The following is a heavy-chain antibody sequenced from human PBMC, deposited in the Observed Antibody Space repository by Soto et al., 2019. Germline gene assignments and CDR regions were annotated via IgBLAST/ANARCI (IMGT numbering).Heavy chain of an antibody. CDR2: IGGYGTSI. V-gene: IGHV3-23*01. CDR1: GFTFVNFA. CDR3: QRATVGSSRSRCGFDV. J-gene: IGHJ6*02. D-gene: IGHD2-2*01. Sequence: EVQLLESGGGLAQPGGSLRLSCAASGFTFVNFAMIWVRQAPGKGLGWVSSIGGYGTSIYYADAVKGRFTMSRDIPKNALYLQTDTCLVEGTAVYYGQRATVGSSRSRCGFDVWGQATTVSV.